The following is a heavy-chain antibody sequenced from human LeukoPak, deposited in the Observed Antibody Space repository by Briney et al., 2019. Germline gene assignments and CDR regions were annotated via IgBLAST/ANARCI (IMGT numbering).Heavy chain of an antibody. V-gene: IGHV3-11*01. CDR2: TNTAGNTI. CDR1: GFTLSSYA. J-gene: IGHJ3*02. Sequence: PGVSLTLSCAASGFTLSSYAMSWIPQAPGKGLEWVAYTNTAGNTIYYADSMKVRFTISRHSAKTTLYLKMNTLRAEDPAVYYCARATYDSSAVDAFDIWGQGTMVTVSP. D-gene: IGHD3-22*01. CDR3: ARATYDSSAVDAFDI.